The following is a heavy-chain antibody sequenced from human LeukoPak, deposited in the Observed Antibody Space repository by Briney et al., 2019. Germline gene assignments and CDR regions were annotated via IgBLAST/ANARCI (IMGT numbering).Heavy chain of an antibody. CDR3: ARGRGYCSSTSCSTYFDY. J-gene: IGHJ4*02. Sequence: PGGSLRLPCAASGLTFSNYGMHWVRQAPGKGLEWVAFIRYDGSNKYYADSVKGRFTISRDNSKNTLYLQMNSLRAEDTAVYYCARGRGYCSSTSCSTYFDYWGQGTLVTVSS. D-gene: IGHD2-2*01. CDR2: IRYDGSNK. CDR1: GLTFSNYG. V-gene: IGHV3-30*02.